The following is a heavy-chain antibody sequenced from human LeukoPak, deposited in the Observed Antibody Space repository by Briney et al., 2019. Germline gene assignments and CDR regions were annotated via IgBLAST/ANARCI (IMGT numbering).Heavy chain of an antibody. CDR3: AKSGYSSGWYENTYYFDY. V-gene: IGHV1-2*02. CDR1: GYTITGYY. D-gene: IGHD6-19*01. CDR2: INPNSGGT. Sequence: ASVKVSCKASGYTITGYYMHWVRQAPGQGLEWTGWINPNSGGTNYAQKFQGRVTMTRDTSISTAYMELSRLRSDDTAVYYCAKSGYSSGWYENTYYFDYWGQGTLVTVSS. J-gene: IGHJ4*02.